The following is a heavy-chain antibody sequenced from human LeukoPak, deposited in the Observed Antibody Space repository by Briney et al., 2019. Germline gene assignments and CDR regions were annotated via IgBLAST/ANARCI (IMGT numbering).Heavy chain of an antibody. D-gene: IGHD4-17*01. Sequence: GGSLRLSCAASGFSFSSYSMNWVRQAPGKGLEWVSSISSSSSYIYYADSVKGRFTISRDNAKNSLYLQMNTLRAEDTAVYYCAKDLRAMTTVTPFDYWGQGTLVTVSS. J-gene: IGHJ4*02. CDR3: AKDLRAMTTVTPFDY. CDR1: GFSFSSYS. V-gene: IGHV3-21*01. CDR2: ISSSSSYI.